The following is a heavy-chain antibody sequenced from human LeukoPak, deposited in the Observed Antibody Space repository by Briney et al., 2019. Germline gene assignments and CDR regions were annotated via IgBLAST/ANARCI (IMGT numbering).Heavy chain of an antibody. CDR3: ATYRQVLLPFES. V-gene: IGHV3-23*01. J-gene: IGHJ4*02. CDR1: GFTFSTFA. D-gene: IGHD2-8*02. CDR2: IFPSGGEI. Sequence: GGSLRFSCAASGFTFSTFAMIWVRQPPGKGLEWVSSIFPSGGEIHYADSVRGRFTISRDNSKSTLSLQMNSLRAEDTAIYYCATYRQVLLPFESWGQGTLVTVSP.